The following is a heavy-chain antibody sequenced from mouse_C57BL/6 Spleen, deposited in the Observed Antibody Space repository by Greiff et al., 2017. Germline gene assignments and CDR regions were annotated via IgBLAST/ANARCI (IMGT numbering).Heavy chain of an antibody. J-gene: IGHJ3*01. CDR3: ARPDYGSEDWFAY. CDR2: ISSGGSYT. D-gene: IGHD1-1*01. V-gene: IGHV5-6*01. CDR1: GFTFSSYG. Sequence: VQLVESGGDLVKPGGSLKLSCAASGFTFSSYGMSWVRQTPDKRLEWVATISSGGSYTYYPDRVKGRFTISRDNAKNTLYLQMSSLKSEDTAMYYCARPDYGSEDWFAYWGQGTLVAVSA.